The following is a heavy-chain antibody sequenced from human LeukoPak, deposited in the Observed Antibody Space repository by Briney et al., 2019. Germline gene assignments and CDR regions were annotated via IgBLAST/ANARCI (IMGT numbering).Heavy chain of an antibody. CDR3: ARARIVGPIDY. CDR2: INYSGNT. CDR1: GGSISGYS. J-gene: IGHJ4*02. D-gene: IGHD1-26*01. V-gene: IGHV4-59*01. Sequence: PSETLSLTCAVSGGSISGYSWSWIRQPPGKGLEWIGFINYSGNTNYKSSLKSRATISVDTSKNQFSLKLSSVTAADTAVYFCARARIVGPIDYWGQGTLVTVSS.